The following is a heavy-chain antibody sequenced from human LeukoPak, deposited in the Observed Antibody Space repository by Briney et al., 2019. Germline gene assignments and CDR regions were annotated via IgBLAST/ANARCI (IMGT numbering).Heavy chain of an antibody. J-gene: IGHJ6*02. CDR1: GGSVSSRTYY. CDR2: IYYSGGT. CDR3: ARQEYYFDNSGYYHGTYSYYSGMDV. Sequence: SETLSLTCSVSGGSVSSRTYYWGWIRQSPGKGLEWIGSIYYSGGTYYNPPLNSRVTLSVDTSKNQFSLRLSSVTAADTAVYYCARQEYYFDNSGYYHGTYSYYSGMDVWGQGTTVTISS. V-gene: IGHV4-39*01. D-gene: IGHD3-22*01.